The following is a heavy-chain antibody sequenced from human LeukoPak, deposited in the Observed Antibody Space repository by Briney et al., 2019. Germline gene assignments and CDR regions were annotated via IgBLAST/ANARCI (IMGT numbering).Heavy chain of an antibody. J-gene: IGHJ4*02. CDR3: ARGGGNNWDLDY. CDR2: IIPILGIA. Sequence: ASVKVSCKASGGTFSSYAISWVRQAPGQGLEWMGRIIPILGIANYAQKFQGRVTITADESTSTAYMELSGLRSEDTAVYYCARGGGNNWDLDYWGQGTLVTVSS. V-gene: IGHV1-69*04. CDR1: GGTFSSYA. D-gene: IGHD1-1*01.